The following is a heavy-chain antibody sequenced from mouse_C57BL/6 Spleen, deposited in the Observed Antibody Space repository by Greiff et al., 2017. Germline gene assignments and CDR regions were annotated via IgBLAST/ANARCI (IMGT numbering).Heavy chain of an antibody. CDR1: GYTFTDYY. D-gene: IGHD2-5*01. Sequence: QVQLQQSGAELVRPGASVKLSCKASGYTFTDYYINWVKQRPGQGLEWIARIYPGSGNTYYNEKFKGKATLTAEKSSSTAYMQLSSLTSEDSAVYFCARAYYSNYLAYWGQGTLVTVSA. CDR3: ARAYYSNYLAY. J-gene: IGHJ3*01. V-gene: IGHV1-76*01. CDR2: IYPGSGNT.